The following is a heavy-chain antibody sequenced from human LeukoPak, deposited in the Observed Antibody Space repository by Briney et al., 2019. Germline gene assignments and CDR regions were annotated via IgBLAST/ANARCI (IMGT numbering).Heavy chain of an antibody. CDR1: GYSENFYG. D-gene: IGHD5-24*01. V-gene: IGHV1-46*02. Sequence: EASVKVSCKTSGYSENFYGITWVRQVAGQGLEWMGLINPSGGNTNYAQNFQGRVTMTRDTSTSTVYMGLSSLRSEDTAVYYCARVRDGYNDAYDIWGQGTMVTVPS. CDR2: INPSGGNT. J-gene: IGHJ3*02. CDR3: ARVRDGYNDAYDI.